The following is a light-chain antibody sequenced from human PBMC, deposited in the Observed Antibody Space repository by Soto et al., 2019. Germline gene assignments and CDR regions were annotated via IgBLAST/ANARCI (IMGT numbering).Light chain of an antibody. CDR3: QQYGSSPFT. Sequence: EFVLTQSPGTLSLSRGERATLSCRASQTVRNNYLAWYQQKPGQAPRLLIYDASGRATGIPDRFSGSGSGTDFTLTISRLEPEDFAVYYCQQYGSSPFTFGPGTKVDIK. CDR2: DAS. V-gene: IGKV3-20*01. CDR1: QTVRNNY. J-gene: IGKJ3*01.